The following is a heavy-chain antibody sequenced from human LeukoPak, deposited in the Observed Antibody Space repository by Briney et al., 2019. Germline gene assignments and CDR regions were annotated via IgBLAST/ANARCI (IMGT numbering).Heavy chain of an antibody. J-gene: IGHJ3*02. CDR2: ISGSGGST. CDR3: ARGGSYLSAFDI. D-gene: IGHD1-26*01. Sequence: GGSLRLSCAASGFTFSSYAMSWVRQAPGKGLEWVSLISGSGGSTYYADSVKGRFTISRDNSKNTPYLQMNSLRAEDTAVYYCARGGSYLSAFDIWGQGTMVTVSS. CDR1: GFTFSSYA. V-gene: IGHV3-23*01.